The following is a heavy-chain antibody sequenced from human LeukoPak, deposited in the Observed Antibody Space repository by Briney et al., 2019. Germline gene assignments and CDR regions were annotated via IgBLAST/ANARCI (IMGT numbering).Heavy chain of an antibody. V-gene: IGHV3-21*01. CDR3: ARVLTGYSSYYYFYMDV. CDR1: GFTFSGYS. CDR2: ITTTSSYI. Sequence: PGGSLRLSCVASGFTFSGYSMNWVRQAPGKGLEWVSFITTTSSYIYYADSVKGRFTISRDNAKNSLYLQMNSLRAEDTAVYYCARVLTGYSSYYYFYMDVWGKGTTVTVSS. D-gene: IGHD3-9*01. J-gene: IGHJ6*03.